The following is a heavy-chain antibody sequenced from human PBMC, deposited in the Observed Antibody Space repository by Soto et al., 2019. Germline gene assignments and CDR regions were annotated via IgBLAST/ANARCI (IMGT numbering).Heavy chain of an antibody. D-gene: IGHD5-12*01. Sequence: PGESLKISCKGSGYSFTSYWISWVRQMPGKGLEWMGRIDPSDSYTNYSPSFQGHVTISADKSISTAYLQWSSLKASDTAMYYCARQGMATTANRYWYFDLWGRGTLVTVSS. V-gene: IGHV5-10-1*01. CDR3: ARQGMATTANRYWYFDL. CDR2: IDPSDSYT. CDR1: GYSFTSYW. J-gene: IGHJ2*01.